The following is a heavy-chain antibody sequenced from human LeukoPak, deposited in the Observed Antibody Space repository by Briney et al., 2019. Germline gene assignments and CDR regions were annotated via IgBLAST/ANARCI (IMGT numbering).Heavy chain of an antibody. CDR1: GGSISISGYY. V-gene: IGHV4-39*01. J-gene: IGHJ4*02. Sequence: PSETLSLTCTVSGGSISISGYYWAWIRQPPGKGLEWIGTIYFSANTFYNSSLQSRVTKSVDTSKNQFYLKLGSLTAADTAVYYCARHSTRLDFDSWGQGTLVTVSS. D-gene: IGHD5/OR15-5a*01. CDR3: ARHSTRLDFDS. CDR2: IYFSANT.